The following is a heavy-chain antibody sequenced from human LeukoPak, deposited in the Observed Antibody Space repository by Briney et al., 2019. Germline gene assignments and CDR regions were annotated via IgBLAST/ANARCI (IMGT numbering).Heavy chain of an antibody. J-gene: IGHJ4*02. CDR3: ARATYFYHSSGYSYYFDY. V-gene: IGHV4-38-2*02. Sequence: SETLSLTCTVSGYSISSGYYWGWIRQPPGKGLEWIGSIYHSGNTYYNPSLKSRGTFSVDTSTNQFSLKLSSVTAADTAVYYCARATYFYHSSGYSYYFDYWGQGTLLTVSS. D-gene: IGHD3-22*01. CDR1: GYSISSGYY. CDR2: IYHSGNT.